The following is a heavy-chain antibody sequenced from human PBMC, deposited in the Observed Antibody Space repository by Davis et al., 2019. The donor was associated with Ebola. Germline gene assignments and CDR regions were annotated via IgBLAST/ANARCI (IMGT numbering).Heavy chain of an antibody. CDR1: GYTFTNYW. J-gene: IGHJ4*02. CDR3: ASLSGDSGY. CDR2: IDPSDSYT. V-gene: IGHV5-10-1*04. Sequence: PGGSLRLSCEGSGYTFTNYWIHWVRQMPGKGLEWMGRIDPSDSYTNYSPSFQGQVTISADKSISTAYLQWSNLKASDTAMYYCASLSGDSGYWGQGTLVTVSS. D-gene: IGHD1-26*01.